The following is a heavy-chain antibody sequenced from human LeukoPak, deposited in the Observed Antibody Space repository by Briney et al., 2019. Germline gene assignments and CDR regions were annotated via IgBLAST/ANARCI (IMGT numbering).Heavy chain of an antibody. J-gene: IGHJ4*02. CDR2: IKQDGSEK. Sequence: GGSRRLSCAASGFTFSSYWMSWVRQAPGKGLEWVANIKQDGSEKYYVDSVKGRFTISRDNAKNSLYLQMNSLRAEDTAVYYCARDLAAREYSGSYYPDYWGQGTLVTVSS. D-gene: IGHD1-26*01. CDR1: GFTFSSYW. CDR3: ARDLAAREYSGSYYPDY. V-gene: IGHV3-7*01.